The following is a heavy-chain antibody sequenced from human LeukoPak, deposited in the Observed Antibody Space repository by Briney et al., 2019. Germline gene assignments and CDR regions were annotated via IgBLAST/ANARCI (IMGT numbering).Heavy chain of an antibody. V-gene: IGHV4-59*01. CDR1: GGSISNYY. CDR3: ATEYWASSSCRFDS. CDR2: IYNSGST. D-gene: IGHD2-2*01. Sequence: SETLSLTCSGSGGSISNYYWSCIRQSPGKGPEWIGYIYNSGSTNYNPSLKSRVTISLDTSKKQFSLKLTSVTAADTAIYYFATEYWASSSCRFDSWGQGTLVTVSS. J-gene: IGHJ4*02.